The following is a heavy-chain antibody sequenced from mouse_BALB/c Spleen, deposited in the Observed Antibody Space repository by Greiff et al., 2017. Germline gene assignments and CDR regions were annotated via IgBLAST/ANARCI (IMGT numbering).Heavy chain of an antibody. V-gene: IGHV14-3*02. CDR3: ARWLRLGYYAMDY. D-gene: IGHD2-2*01. J-gene: IGHJ4*01. CDR2: IDPANGNT. CDR1: GFNIKDTY. Sequence: SGAELVKPGASVKLSCTASGFNIKDTYMHWVKQRPEQGLEWIGRIDPANGNTKYDPKFQGKATITADTSSNTAYLQLSSLTSEDTAVYYCARWLRLGYYAMDYWGQGTSVTVSS.